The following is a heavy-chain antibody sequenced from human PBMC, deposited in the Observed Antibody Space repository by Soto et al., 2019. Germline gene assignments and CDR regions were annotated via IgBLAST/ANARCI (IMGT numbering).Heavy chain of an antibody. CDR1: GFESDDYA. D-gene: IGHD5-18*01. J-gene: IGHJ6*02. CDR3: ARERIPTSPPDYYSDLDG. CDR2: TTSPTYGGTT. Sequence: SLRLSCTFSGFESDDYALTWVRQAPGKEMEWVAFTTSPTYGGTTESATSVKCRFIISRDVSKSTAYLEMNSLKPKDSAVYYCARERIPTSPPDYYSDLDGMGQGHTVAVSS. V-gene: IGHV3-49*04.